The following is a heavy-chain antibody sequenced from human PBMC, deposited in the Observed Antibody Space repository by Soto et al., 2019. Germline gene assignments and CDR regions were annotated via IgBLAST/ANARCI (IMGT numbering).Heavy chain of an antibody. CDR1: GFTFGDYA. CDR3: TRWRYYYDSSGYLALDY. V-gene: IGHV3-49*05. J-gene: IGHJ4*02. Sequence: EVQLVESGGGLVKPGRSLRLSCTASGFTFGDYAMSWFRQAPGKGLEWVGFIRSKAYGGTTEYAASVKGRFTISRDDSKSIDYLQMNSLKTEDTAVYYCTRWRYYYDSSGYLALDYWGQGTLVTVSS. D-gene: IGHD3-22*01. CDR2: IRSKAYGGTT.